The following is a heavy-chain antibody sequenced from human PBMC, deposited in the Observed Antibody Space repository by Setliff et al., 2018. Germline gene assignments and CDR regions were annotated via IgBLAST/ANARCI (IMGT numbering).Heavy chain of an antibody. V-gene: IGHV1-2*06. J-gene: IGHJ4*02. D-gene: IGHD2-21*01. Sequence: GASVKVSCKTSGYTFTAYYIYWVRQAPGHGLELMGRIHPNTGSTNYLQDFQGRVTITRDTSIYTVYMELTGLTSGDTAVYYCARFLDPRDGYQNSPGFDFWGQGALVTVSS. CDR3: ARFLDPRDGYQNSPGFDF. CDR1: GYTFTAYY. CDR2: IHPNTGST.